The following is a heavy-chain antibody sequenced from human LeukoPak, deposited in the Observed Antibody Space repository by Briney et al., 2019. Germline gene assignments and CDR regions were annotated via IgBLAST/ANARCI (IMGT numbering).Heavy chain of an antibody. CDR3: AREMVAGTFDS. CDR1: GFSVNDYY. Sequence: GGSLRLSCVVSGFSVNDYYMSWIHQAPGKGLEWISDIGGSESIVSYGGSVRGRFTVSRDFAMNSLFLQLNSLSADDTAVYYCAREMVAGTFDSWGQGTLVTVSS. V-gene: IGHV3-11*01. D-gene: IGHD1-7*01. CDR2: IGGSESIV. J-gene: IGHJ4*02.